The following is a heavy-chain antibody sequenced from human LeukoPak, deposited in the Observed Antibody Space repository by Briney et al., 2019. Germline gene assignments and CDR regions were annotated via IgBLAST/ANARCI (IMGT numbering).Heavy chain of an antibody. D-gene: IGHD1-1*01. V-gene: IGHV3-48*03. Sequence: GGSLRLSCAASGFTFIDYEVNWVRQAPGKGLEWVSYISGSGGTKYYADSVQGRFTISRDSAKNSLYLQMNSLRVEDTAVYYCAREGAYNHFDYWGQGTLVTVSS. CDR2: ISGSGGTK. J-gene: IGHJ4*02. CDR1: GFTFIDYE. CDR3: AREGAYNHFDY.